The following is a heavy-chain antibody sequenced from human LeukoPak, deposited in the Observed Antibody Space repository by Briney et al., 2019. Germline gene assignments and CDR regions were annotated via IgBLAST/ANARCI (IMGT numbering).Heavy chain of an antibody. CDR2: IYYSGST. J-gene: IGHJ6*03. V-gene: IGHV4-59*01. CDR1: GGSISSYY. CDR3: ARVRDSSGYDYYYYMDV. Sequence: SETLSLTCTVSGGSISSYYWSWIRQPPGKGLEWIGYIYYSGSTNYNPTLKSRVTISVDTSKNQFSLKLSSVTAADTAVYYCARVRDSSGYDYYYYMDVWGKGTTVTVSS. D-gene: IGHD3-22*01.